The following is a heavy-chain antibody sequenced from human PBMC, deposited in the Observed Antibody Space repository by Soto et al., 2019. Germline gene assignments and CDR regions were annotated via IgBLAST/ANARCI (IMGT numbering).Heavy chain of an antibody. D-gene: IGHD3-22*01. V-gene: IGHV4-59*08. CDR2: INYSGST. CDR3: ATYISGGGGRGY. CDR1: GGSVTNHH. J-gene: IGHJ4*02. Sequence: QVQLQESGPGLVKPSETLSLTCTVSGGSVTNHHLSWIRQPQGKGLEWMGYINYSGSTNYNPSLWSRVTMSVDTSNSQFSLKLSSVTAADTAVYYCATYISGGGGRGYWGQGTLVTVSS.